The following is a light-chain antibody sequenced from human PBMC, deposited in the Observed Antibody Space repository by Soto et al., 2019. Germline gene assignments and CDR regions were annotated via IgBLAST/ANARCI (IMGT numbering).Light chain of an antibody. CDR1: RSLSDNH. CDR3: QQYNNWPSWT. V-gene: IGKV3-15*01. Sequence: EIVLTQSPGTLSLSPGETAALSCRASRSLSDNHLAWYQQKPGQAPRLLIYGASTRATGIPARFSGSGSGTEFTLTISSLQSEDFAVYYCQQYNNWPSWTFGQGTKVDIK. CDR2: GAS. J-gene: IGKJ1*01.